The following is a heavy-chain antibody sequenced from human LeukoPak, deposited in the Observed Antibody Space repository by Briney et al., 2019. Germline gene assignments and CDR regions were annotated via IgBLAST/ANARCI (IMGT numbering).Heavy chain of an antibody. J-gene: IGHJ4*02. V-gene: IGHV3-30*04. CDR2: ISYDGSNK. CDR3: ARPLKDY. Sequence: GGSLRLSCAASGFTFSSYAMSWVRQAPGKGLEWVAVISYDGSNKYYADSVKGRFTISRDNSKNTLYLQMNSLRAEDTAVYYCARPLKDYWGQGTLVTVSS. CDR1: GFTFSSYA.